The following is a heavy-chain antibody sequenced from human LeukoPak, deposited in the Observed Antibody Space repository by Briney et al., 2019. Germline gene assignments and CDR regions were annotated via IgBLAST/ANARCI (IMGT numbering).Heavy chain of an antibody. Sequence: GASVKVSCKASGYTFTSYAMHWVRQAPGQRLEWMGWISAYNGNTNYAQKLQGRVTMTTDTSTSTAYMELRSLRSDDTAVYYCARAPPYRSSGGSCYSHWGQGTLVTVSS. CDR2: ISAYNGNT. CDR3: ARAPPYRSSGGSCYSH. CDR1: GYTFTSYA. V-gene: IGHV1-18*01. D-gene: IGHD2-15*01. J-gene: IGHJ4*02.